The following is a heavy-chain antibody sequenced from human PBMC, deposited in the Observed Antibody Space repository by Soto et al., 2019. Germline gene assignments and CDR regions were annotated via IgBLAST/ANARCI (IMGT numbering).Heavy chain of an antibody. CDR1: GASISSYY. J-gene: IGHJ4*02. D-gene: IGHD1-1*01. CDR2: VYYSGST. Sequence: QVQLQESGPGLVKPSETLSLTCTVSGASISSYYWSWIRQPPGKGLEWIGYVYYSGSTNYNPSLKSRVTISVDTSKNQLSLKLSSVTAADTAMYYGARDTTPSLWGQGTLVTVSS. V-gene: IGHV4-59*01. CDR3: ARDTTPSL.